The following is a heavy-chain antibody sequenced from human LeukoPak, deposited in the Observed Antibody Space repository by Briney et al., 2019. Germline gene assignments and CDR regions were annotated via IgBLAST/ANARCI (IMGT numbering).Heavy chain of an antibody. Sequence: SETLSLTCSVSGGSMSRYYWSWIRQPPGKGLKWIGYIYYSGSTNYNPSLKSRVTISVDTSKKEFSLKLSSVTAADTAVYFCARLEYSSGWYVYWGQGTLVTVSS. D-gene: IGHD6-19*01. CDR3: ARLEYSSGWYVY. J-gene: IGHJ4*02. V-gene: IGHV4-59*01. CDR1: GGSMSRYY. CDR2: IYYSGST.